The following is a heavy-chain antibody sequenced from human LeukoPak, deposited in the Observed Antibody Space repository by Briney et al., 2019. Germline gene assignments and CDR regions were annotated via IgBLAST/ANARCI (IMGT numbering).Heavy chain of an antibody. CDR1: GGSFSGYY. V-gene: IGHV4-34*01. CDR2: INHSGST. CDR3: ARVDIRTAFFDY. J-gene: IGHJ4*02. D-gene: IGHD5-12*01. Sequence: KTSETLSLTCAVYGGSFSGYYWSWIRQPPGKGLEWIGEINHSGSTNYNPSLKSRATISVDTSKNQFSLKLSSVTAADTAVYYCARVDIRTAFFDYWGQGTLVTVSS.